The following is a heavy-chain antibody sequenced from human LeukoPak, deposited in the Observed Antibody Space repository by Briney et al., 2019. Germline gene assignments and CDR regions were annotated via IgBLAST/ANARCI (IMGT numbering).Heavy chain of an antibody. J-gene: IGHJ6*03. V-gene: IGHV3-30*02. D-gene: IGHD3-10*01. CDR1: GFTFSNAW. CDR3: AKGSKGLGSGSYFSRYHYMDV. CDR2: IRYDGSNK. Sequence: PGGSLRLSCAASGFTFSNAWMSWVRQAPGKWLEWVAFIRYDGSNKYYADSVNGRFTISRDNSKNTLYLQMNSLRAEDTAVYYCAKGSKGLGSGSYFSRYHYMDVWGKGTTVTMSS.